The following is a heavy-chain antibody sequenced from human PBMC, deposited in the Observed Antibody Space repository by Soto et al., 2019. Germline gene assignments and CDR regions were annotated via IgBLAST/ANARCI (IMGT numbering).Heavy chain of an antibody. D-gene: IGHD6-13*01. J-gene: IGHJ4*02. CDR3: AKAQAPAGTCFDH. CDR2: ISGSGGST. Sequence: EVQLLESGGGLVQPGGSLRLSCAASGFTFSSYAMSWVRQAPGKGLEWVSIISGSGGSTYYADSVRGRFTISRDNSKNALYLKMNSLRVEDTAVYYCAKAQAPAGTCFDHWGQGTLVTVSS. V-gene: IGHV3-23*01. CDR1: GFTFSSYA.